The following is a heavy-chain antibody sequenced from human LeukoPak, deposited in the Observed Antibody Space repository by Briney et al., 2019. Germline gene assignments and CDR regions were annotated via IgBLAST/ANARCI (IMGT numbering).Heavy chain of an antibody. D-gene: IGHD3-9*01. J-gene: IGHJ4*02. CDR2: IIPIFGTA. CDR3: ARVALRYFDWPFDY. V-gene: IGHV1-69*01. Sequence: GASVKVSCKASGDISSSDYIHWVRQAPGQELEWMGGIIPIFGTANYAQKFQGRVTITADESTSTAYMELSSLRSEDTTVYYCARVALRYFDWPFDYWGQGTLVTVSS. CDR1: GDISSSDY.